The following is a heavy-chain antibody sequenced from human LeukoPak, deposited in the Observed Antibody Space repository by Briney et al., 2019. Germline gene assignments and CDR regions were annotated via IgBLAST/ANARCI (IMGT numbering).Heavy chain of an antibody. Sequence: SETPSLTCAVYGGSFSGYYWSWIRQPPGKGLEWIGEINHSGSTNYNPSLKSRVTISVDTSKNQFSLKLSSVTAADTAVYYCARAGFTYYYGSGSYKTHYGMDVWGQGTTVTVSS. CDR2: INHSGST. V-gene: IGHV4-34*01. D-gene: IGHD3-10*01. CDR1: GGSFSGYY. CDR3: ARAGFTYYYGSGSYKTHYGMDV. J-gene: IGHJ6*02.